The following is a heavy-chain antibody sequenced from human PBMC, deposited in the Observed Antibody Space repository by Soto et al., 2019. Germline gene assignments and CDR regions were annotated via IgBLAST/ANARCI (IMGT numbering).Heavy chain of an antibody. V-gene: IGHV3-23*01. CDR3: AKDVTPGADYRLLFLYV. D-gene: IGHD3-10*01. Sequence: GGSLRLSCAASGFTFSSYAMSWVRQAPGKGLEWVSAISGSGGSTYYADSVKGRFTISRDNSKNTLYLQMNSLRAEDTAVYYCAKDVTPGADYRLLFLYVWGQGTTVTVSS. J-gene: IGHJ6*02. CDR2: ISGSGGST. CDR1: GFTFSSYA.